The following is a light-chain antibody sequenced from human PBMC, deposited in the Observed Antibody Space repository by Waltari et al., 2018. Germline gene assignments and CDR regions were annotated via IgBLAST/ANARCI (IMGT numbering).Light chain of an antibody. Sequence: ESVLTQSPATLSLSPGETATLSCRASRSVSANFLAWYQQKPGQAPRLLIHDAFRRATGVPDRFSGSGSETDFTLNINRLEPDDFAVYFCQQYGSSVSFGGGPSWRSN. CDR2: DAF. CDR1: RSVSANF. J-gene: IGKJ4*01. CDR3: QQYGSSVS. V-gene: IGKV3-20*01.